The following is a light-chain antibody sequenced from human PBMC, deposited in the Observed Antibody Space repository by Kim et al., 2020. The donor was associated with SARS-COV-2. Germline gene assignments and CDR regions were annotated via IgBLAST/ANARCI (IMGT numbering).Light chain of an antibody. CDR1: SLRVYD. CDR3: NSRDSSGNYWV. V-gene: IGLV3-19*01. J-gene: IGLJ3*02. Sequence: SSELTQDPAVSVALGQTVRITCQGDSLRVYDATWYQQKPGQAPILVIYGKNNRPSGIPDRFSGSSSGTTASLTITGAQAEDEADYYCNSRDSSGNYWVFGGGTQLTVL. CDR2: GKN.